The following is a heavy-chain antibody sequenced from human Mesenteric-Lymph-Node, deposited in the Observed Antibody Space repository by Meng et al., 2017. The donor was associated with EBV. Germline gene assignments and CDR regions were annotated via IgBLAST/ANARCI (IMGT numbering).Heavy chain of an antibody. CDR1: GYTFTNYG. D-gene: IGHD4-17*01. CDR3: ARGDDFGDYPAH. J-gene: IGHJ1*01. Sequence: VQVVQAGAEVKKPGASAKVSCKTSGYTFTNYGINWVRQAPGQGLEWMGWISPYNGNTQYVQKFQGRVTMTTDTSTNTAYMELRSLRSDDTAVYYCARGDDFGDYPAHWGQGTLVTVSS. CDR2: ISPYNGNT. V-gene: IGHV1-18*01.